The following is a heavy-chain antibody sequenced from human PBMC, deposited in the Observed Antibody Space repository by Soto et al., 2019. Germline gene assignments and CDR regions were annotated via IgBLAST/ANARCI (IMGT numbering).Heavy chain of an antibody. Sequence: SETLSLTCTVSGGSISGGGYYWSWIRQHPGKGLEWIGYIYYSGSTYYNPSLKSRVTISVDTSKNQFSLKLSSVTAADTAVYYCARGKTYYYDSSGYPKNWFDPWGQGTLVTVSS. V-gene: IGHV4-31*03. J-gene: IGHJ5*02. CDR3: ARGKTYYYDSSGYPKNWFDP. CDR1: GGSISGGGYY. CDR2: IYYSGST. D-gene: IGHD3-22*01.